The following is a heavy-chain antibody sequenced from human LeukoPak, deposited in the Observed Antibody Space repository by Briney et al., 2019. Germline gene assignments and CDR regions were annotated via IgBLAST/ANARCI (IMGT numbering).Heavy chain of an antibody. CDR2: IIPSGHTT. Sequence: GGSLRLSCVASGYTFSSHGMNWVRQAPGKGLEWVSGIIPSGHTTYYADSVRGRFTISRDNSRNTVYLQMNSLRAEDTAVYYCAKDDRWLQFCCWGQGTLVTVSA. CDR3: AKDDRWLQFCC. CDR1: GYTFSSHG. D-gene: IGHD5-24*01. V-gene: IGHV3-23*01. J-gene: IGHJ4*02.